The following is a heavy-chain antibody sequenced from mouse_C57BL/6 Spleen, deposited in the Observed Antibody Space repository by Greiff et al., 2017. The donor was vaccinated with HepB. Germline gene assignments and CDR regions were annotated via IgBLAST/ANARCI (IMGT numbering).Heavy chain of an antibody. CDR1: GFTFSSYG. V-gene: IGHV5-6*02. CDR2: ISSGGSYT. Sequence: DVMLVESGGDLVKPGGSLKLSCAASGFTFSSYGMSWVRQTPDKRLEWVATISSGGSYTYYPDSVKGRFTISRDNAKNTLYLQMSSLKSEATAMYYCARQFYGSSYPYWGQGTLVTVSA. CDR3: ARQFYGSSYPY. D-gene: IGHD1-1*01. J-gene: IGHJ3*01.